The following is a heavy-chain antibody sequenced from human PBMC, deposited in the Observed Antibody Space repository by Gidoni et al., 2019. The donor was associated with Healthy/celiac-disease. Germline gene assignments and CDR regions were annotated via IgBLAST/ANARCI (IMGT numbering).Heavy chain of an antibody. CDR1: VLTFSRYS. J-gene: IGHJ3*02. CDR2: ISTSSSYI. D-gene: IGHD6-13*01. Sequence: EVQLVESVGGLVKPGVSLRLYCAASVLTFSRYSMNWVRQAQGKGLKWVSSISTSSSYIYYADSMKGRFTISRDNAKNLLYLQMNSLRAEDTAVYYCARDKQHLNAFDIWSQGTMVTVSS. V-gene: IGHV3-21*01. CDR3: ARDKQHLNAFDI.